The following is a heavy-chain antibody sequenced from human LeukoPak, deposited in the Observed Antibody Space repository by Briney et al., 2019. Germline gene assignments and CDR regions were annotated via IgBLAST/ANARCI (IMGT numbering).Heavy chain of an antibody. CDR3: ARASPDQYYYYYGMDV. V-gene: IGHV1-69*13. CDR1: GGTFSSYA. CDR2: IIPIFGTA. J-gene: IGHJ6*02. Sequence: ASVKVSCKASGGTFSSYAISWVRQAPGQGLEWMGGIIPIFGTANYAKKFQGRVTITADESTSTAYMELSSLRSEDTAVYYCARASPDQYYYYYGMDVWGQGTTVTVSS.